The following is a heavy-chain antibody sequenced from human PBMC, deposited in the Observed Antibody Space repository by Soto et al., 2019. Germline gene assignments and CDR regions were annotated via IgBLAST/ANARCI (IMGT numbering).Heavy chain of an antibody. CDR3: WTLYGDNVDY. V-gene: IGHV1-8*01. CDR1: GYTFTSYD. J-gene: IGHJ4*02. Sequence: QVQLVQSGAEVKKPGASVKVSCKASGYTFTSYDINWVRQATGQGLEWMGWMNPHSGNTGYAQKFQGRVTMTRNTAISTAYMELSSLRSEDTAVYCAWTLYGDNVDYWGQGTLVTVSS. CDR2: MNPHSGNT. D-gene: IGHD4-17*01.